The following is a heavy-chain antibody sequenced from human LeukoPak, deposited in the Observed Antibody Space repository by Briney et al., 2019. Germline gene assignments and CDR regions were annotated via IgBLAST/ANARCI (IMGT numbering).Heavy chain of an antibody. D-gene: IGHD3-16*01. Sequence: SETLSLTCTVSGGSISTYYWGWIRQPPGKGLEWIGYILLNGTSDYDASLKSRVTISLDTSKKQFSLKLNSVTVADTAVYYCARDSRMMMTFGAVGAGYYHYHGMDVWGQGTTVTVSS. CDR1: GGSISTYY. CDR3: ARDSRMMMTFGAVGAGYYHYHGMDV. J-gene: IGHJ6*02. V-gene: IGHV4-4*08. CDR2: ILLNGTS.